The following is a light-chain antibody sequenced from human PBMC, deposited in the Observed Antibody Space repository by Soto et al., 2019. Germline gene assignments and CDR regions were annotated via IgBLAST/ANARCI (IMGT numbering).Light chain of an antibody. CDR2: STS. CDR1: QSINRD. CDR3: QQYNKWPRA. V-gene: IGKV3-15*01. Sequence: EIVMTQSPATLSVSPGEGATLSCRASQSINRDLAWYQQTPGQSPRLLIYSTSTRATGIPARFSGSGSGTEFTLSISSLQSEDVGIYYCQQYNKWPRAFGQGTKVEI. J-gene: IGKJ1*01.